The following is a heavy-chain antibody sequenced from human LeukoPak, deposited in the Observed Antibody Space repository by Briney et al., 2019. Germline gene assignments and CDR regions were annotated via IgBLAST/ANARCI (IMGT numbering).Heavy chain of an antibody. CDR2: INHSGST. CDR1: GGSFSVYY. V-gene: IGHV4-34*01. CDR3: ARGGISNPLGY. Sequence: SETLSLTCAVYGGSFSVYYWSWIRQPPGKGLEWIGEINHSGSTNYNPSLKSRVTISVDTSKNQFSLKLSSVTAADTAVYYCARGGISNPLGYWGQGTLVTVSS. D-gene: IGHD1-14*01. J-gene: IGHJ4*02.